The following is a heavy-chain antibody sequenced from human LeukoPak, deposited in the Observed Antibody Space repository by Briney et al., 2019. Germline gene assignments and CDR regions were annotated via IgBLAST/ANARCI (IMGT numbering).Heavy chain of an antibody. CDR2: IYYSGST. Sequence: SETLSLTCTVSGGSISSSSYYWGWIRQPPGRGLEWIGSIYYSGSTYYNPSLKSRVTLSVDTSKNQFSLKMSSVAAADTGVYYCASSANYGGNSGYFDCWGQGTLVTVSS. CDR3: ASSANYGGNSGYFDC. V-gene: IGHV4-39*01. CDR1: GGSISSSSYY. D-gene: IGHD4-23*01. J-gene: IGHJ4*02.